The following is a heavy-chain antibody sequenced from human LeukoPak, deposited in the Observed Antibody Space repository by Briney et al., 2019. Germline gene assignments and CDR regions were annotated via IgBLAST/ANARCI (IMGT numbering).Heavy chain of an antibody. CDR1: GFTVSSNY. CDR3: AREAGGLAYDTDAFDI. CDR2: IYSGGST. J-gene: IGHJ3*02. Sequence: PGGSLRLSCAASGFTVSSNYMSWVRQAPGKGLEWVSVIYSGGSTYYADSVKGRFTISRDNSKNTLYLQMNSLRAEDTAVYYCAREAGGLAYDTDAFDIWGQGTMVTVSS. V-gene: IGHV3-66*02. D-gene: IGHD3-22*01.